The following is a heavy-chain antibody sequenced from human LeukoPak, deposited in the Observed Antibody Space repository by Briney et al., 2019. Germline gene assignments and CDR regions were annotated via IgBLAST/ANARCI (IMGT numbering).Heavy chain of an antibody. CDR1: GFVFSNYA. CDR2: ISGRGGGT. J-gene: IGHJ5*02. D-gene: IGHD3-10*01. Sequence: WGSLRLSCAASGFVFSNYAMTWVRQAPGKGLEWVSTISGRGGGTYYADSVKGRFTISGDNSKNTVYLQMNSLRVEDTAVYYCAKDLMRDIWFGESWGQGTLVTVSS. CDR3: AKDLMRDIWFGES. V-gene: IGHV3-23*01.